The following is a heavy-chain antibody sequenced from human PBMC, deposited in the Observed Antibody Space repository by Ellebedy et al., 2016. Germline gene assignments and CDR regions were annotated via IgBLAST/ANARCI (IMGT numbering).Heavy chain of an antibody. J-gene: IGHJ3*02. V-gene: IGHV5-51*01. CDR3: ARGVVVPADAWDAFDI. CDR2: IYPGDSDT. Sequence: GESLKISXQGSGYSFTNYWIGWVRQMPGKGLEWMGIIYPGDSDTRYGPSFQGQVTISADKSISTAYLQWSSLKASDTAMYYCARGVVVPADAWDAFDIWGQGTMVTVSS. CDR1: GYSFTNYW. D-gene: IGHD2-2*01.